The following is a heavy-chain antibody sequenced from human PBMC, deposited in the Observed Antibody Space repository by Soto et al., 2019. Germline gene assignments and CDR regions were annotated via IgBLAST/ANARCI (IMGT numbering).Heavy chain of an antibody. V-gene: IGHV2-5*02. CDR3: AHRQGMVIIDNWFDP. J-gene: IGHJ5*02. Sequence: ESGPTLVNHTQTLTLACTFCGFSLRTSGVGVGWIRQPPGKALEWLALIYWDDDKRYSPSLKSRLTITKDTSKNQVVLTMTNMDPVDTATYYCAHRQGMVIIDNWFDPWGQGTLVTVSS. CDR2: IYWDDDK. D-gene: IGHD3-3*01. CDR1: GFSLRTSGVG.